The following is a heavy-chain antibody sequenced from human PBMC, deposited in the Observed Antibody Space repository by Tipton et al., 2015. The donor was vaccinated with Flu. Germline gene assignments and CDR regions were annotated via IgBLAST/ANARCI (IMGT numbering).Heavy chain of an antibody. J-gene: IGHJ6*02. CDR1: GFTFSTYW. Sequence: SLRLSCPASGFTFSTYWMSWVRQAPGKGLEWVANIKEDGSEKYYVDSVKGRFTISRDNAKNSLYLQMNSLRAEDTAVYYCARKGSSSDYYYYYGMDVWGQGTTVTVSS. CDR2: IKEDGSEK. V-gene: IGHV3-7*01. CDR3: ARKGSSSDYYYYYGMDV. D-gene: IGHD6-6*01.